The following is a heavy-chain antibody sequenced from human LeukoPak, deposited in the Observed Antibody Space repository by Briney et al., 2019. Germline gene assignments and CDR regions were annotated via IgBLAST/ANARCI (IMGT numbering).Heavy chain of an antibody. CDR1: GFTFSGSA. D-gene: IGHD2-8*01. Sequence: GGSLKLSCAASGFTFSGSAMHWVRQASGKVLEWVGRIRSKANSYATAYAASVKGRFTISRDNSQKTAYLKMNSLKPEDTAVYYCNRHTYGGKEGSIDYWGQGTLVTVSS. V-gene: IGHV3-73*01. J-gene: IGHJ4*02. CDR2: IRSKANSYAT. CDR3: NRHTYGGKEGSIDY.